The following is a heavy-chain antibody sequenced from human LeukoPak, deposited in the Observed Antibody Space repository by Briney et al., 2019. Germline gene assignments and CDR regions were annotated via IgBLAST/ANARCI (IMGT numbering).Heavy chain of an antibody. V-gene: IGHV4-34*01. Sequence: SETLSLTCAVYGGSFSGYYWSWIRQPPGKGLEWIGEINHSGSTNYNPSLKSRVTISVDTSKNQFSLKLSSVTAADTAVYYCARAVIQYYDSSGYYDYWGQGTPVTVSS. D-gene: IGHD3-22*01. J-gene: IGHJ4*02. CDR3: ARAVIQYYDSSGYYDY. CDR2: INHSGST. CDR1: GGSFSGYY.